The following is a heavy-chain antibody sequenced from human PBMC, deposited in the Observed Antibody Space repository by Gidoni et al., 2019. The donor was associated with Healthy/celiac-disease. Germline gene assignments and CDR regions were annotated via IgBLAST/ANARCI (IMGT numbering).Heavy chain of an antibody. V-gene: IGHV4-39*01. CDR1: GGSISSSSYY. J-gene: IGHJ6*02. CDR2: IYYSGST. Sequence: QLQLQESGPGLVKPSETLSLTCTVPGGSISSSSYYWGWIRQPPGKGLEWIGSIYYSGSTYYNPSLKSRVTISVDTSKNQFSLKLSSVTAADTAVYYCARPSGRFLDGMDVWGQGTTVTVSS. CDR3: ARPSGRFLDGMDV. D-gene: IGHD3-3*01.